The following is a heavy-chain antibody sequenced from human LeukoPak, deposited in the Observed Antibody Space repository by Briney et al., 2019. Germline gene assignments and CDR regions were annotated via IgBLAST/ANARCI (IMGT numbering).Heavy chain of an antibody. V-gene: IGHV3-30*18. D-gene: IGHD1-1*01. CDR3: AKDGGFRSDWNAPEI. Sequence: PGRSLRLSCAASGFTFSSYGMHWVRQAPGKGLEWVAVISYDGSNKYYADSVEGRFTISRDNSKNTLYLQMNSLRAEDTAVYYCAKDGGFRSDWNAPEIWDQGTMVTVSS. J-gene: IGHJ3*02. CDR1: GFTFSSYG. CDR2: ISYDGSNK.